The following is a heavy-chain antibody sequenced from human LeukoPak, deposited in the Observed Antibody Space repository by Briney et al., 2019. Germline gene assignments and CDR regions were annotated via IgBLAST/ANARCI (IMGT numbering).Heavy chain of an antibody. J-gene: IGHJ6*03. CDR2: IYYSGST. CDR3: ARHVGFYYYYMDV. CDR1: GGSISSSSYY. Sequence: SETLSLTCTVSGGSISSSSYYWGWIRQPPGKGLECIGSIYYSGSTYYNPSLKSRVTISVDTSKNQFSLKLSSVTAADTAVYYCARHVGFYYYYMDVWGKGTTVTVSS. V-gene: IGHV4-39*01.